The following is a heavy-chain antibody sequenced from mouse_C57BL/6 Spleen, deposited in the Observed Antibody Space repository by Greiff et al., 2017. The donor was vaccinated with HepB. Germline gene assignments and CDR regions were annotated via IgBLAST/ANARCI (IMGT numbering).Heavy chain of an antibody. CDR1: GFTFSDYG. J-gene: IGHJ2*01. V-gene: IGHV5-17*01. Sequence: DVMLVESGGGLVKPGGSLKLSCAASGFTFSDYGMHWVRQAPEKGLEWVAYISSGSSTIYYADTVKGRFTISRDNAKNTLFLQMTSLRSEDTAMYYCARGRLGLYFDYWGQGTTLTVSS. D-gene: IGHD3-1*01. CDR2: ISSGSSTI. CDR3: ARGRLGLYFDY.